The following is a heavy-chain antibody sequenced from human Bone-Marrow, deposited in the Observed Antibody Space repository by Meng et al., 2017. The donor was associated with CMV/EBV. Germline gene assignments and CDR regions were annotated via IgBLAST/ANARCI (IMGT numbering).Heavy chain of an antibody. D-gene: IGHD2-2*01. J-gene: IGHJ3*02. CDR1: GFTVSSNY. CDR3: AKVQYQLEGSAFDI. Sequence: GESLKISCAASGFTVSSNYMSWVRQAPGKGLEWVSAISGSGGSTYYADSVKGRFTISRDNSKNTLYLQMNSLRAEDTAVYYCAKVQYQLEGSAFDIWGQGTMVTVSS. CDR2: ISGSGGST. V-gene: IGHV3-23*01.